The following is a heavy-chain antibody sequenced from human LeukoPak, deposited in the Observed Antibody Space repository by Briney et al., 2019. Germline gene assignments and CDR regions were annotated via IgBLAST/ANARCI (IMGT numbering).Heavy chain of an antibody. CDR3: AIEWLLYHY. D-gene: IGHD3-3*01. J-gene: IGHJ4*02. CDR1: GGSISSSSYY. CDR2: IYHSGST. Sequence: SETPSLTCTVSGGSISSSSYYWGWIRQPPGKGLEWIGSIYHSGSTYYNPSLKSRVTISVDTSKNQFSLKLSSVTAADTAVYYCAIEWLLYHYRGQGTLVTVSS. V-gene: IGHV4-39*07.